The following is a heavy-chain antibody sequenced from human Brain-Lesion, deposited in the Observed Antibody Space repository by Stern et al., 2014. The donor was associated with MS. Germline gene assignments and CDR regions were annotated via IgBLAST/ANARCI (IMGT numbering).Heavy chain of an antibody. V-gene: IGHV4-59*01. CDR3: ARAFSDYHDSTPGY. D-gene: IGHD3-22*01. J-gene: IGHJ4*02. CDR1: YDSISSYY. Sequence: QLQLQDSGPGLVQPSETLSLTCPVSYDSISSYYWTWLRQPPGKGLEWIGYINYRSHPTSNHALKIRVTISVDTSKNQFSLKLTSVTAADTAVYYCARAFSDYHDSTPGYWGQGTLVTVSS. CDR2: INYRSHP.